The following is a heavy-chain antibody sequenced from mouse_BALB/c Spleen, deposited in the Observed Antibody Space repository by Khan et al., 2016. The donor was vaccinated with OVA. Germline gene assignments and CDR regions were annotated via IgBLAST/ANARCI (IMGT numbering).Heavy chain of an antibody. J-gene: IGHJ4*01. CDR1: GYSFTSYW. D-gene: IGHD2-2*01. CDR2: IDPSDSET. V-gene: IGHV1S126*01. Sequence: QVQLQQSGPQLVRPGASVKISCKASGYSFTSYWMHWVKQRPGQGLEWIGMIDPSDSETMLNQKFKDKATLTVDKSSSTAYMQLSSPTSEDSAVYYCARGALYYGYGYYAMDYCGQGTSVTVSS. CDR3: ARGALYYGYGYYAMDY.